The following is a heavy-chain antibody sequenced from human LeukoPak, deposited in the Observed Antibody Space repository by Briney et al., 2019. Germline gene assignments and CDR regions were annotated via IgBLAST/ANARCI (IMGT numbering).Heavy chain of an antibody. CDR2: INSDGSRT. CDR1: GFTFSHYW. Sequence: GGSLRLSCAVSGFTFSHYWMQWVRQAPGKGLVWVSRINSDGSRTTYADSVKGRFTISRDNAKNTLYLQMNSLRAEDTAEYYCARVWGSDAFDIWGQGTMVTVSS. J-gene: IGHJ3*02. D-gene: IGHD3-16*01. V-gene: IGHV3-74*01. CDR3: ARVWGSDAFDI.